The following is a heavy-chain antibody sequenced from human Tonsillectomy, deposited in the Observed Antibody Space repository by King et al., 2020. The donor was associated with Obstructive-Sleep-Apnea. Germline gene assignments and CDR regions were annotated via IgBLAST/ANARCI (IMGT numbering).Heavy chain of an antibody. J-gene: IGHJ4*02. CDR1: GFTFSSYA. V-gene: IGHV3-30*04. CDR3: ARGPPLLWFGELLVDY. D-gene: IGHD3-10*01. CDR2: ISYDGSDK. Sequence: QLVQSGGGVVQPGRSLRLSCAASGFTFSSYAMHWVRQAPGKGLEWVALISYDGSDKYYADSVKGRFTISRDNSKNTLYRQMNSLRAEDTAVYYCARGPPLLWFGELLVDYWGQGTLVTVSS.